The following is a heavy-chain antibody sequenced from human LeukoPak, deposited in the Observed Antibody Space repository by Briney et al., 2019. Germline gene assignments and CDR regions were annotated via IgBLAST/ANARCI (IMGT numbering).Heavy chain of an antibody. J-gene: IGHJ6*02. CDR3: ARVGAARYYYYYGMDV. V-gene: IGHV4-34*01. D-gene: IGHD6-6*01. Sequence: PSETLSLTCAVYDESFSGYHCSWIRQPPGKGLEWIGEINHSGSTNYNPSLKSRVTISVDTSKNQFSLKLSSVTAADAAVYYCARVGAARYYYYYGMDVWGQGTTVTVSS. CDR2: INHSGST. CDR1: DESFSGYH.